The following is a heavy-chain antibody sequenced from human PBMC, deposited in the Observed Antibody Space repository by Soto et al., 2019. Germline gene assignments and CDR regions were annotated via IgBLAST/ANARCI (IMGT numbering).Heavy chain of an antibody. V-gene: IGHV4-30-2*01. CDR2: IYHSGST. J-gene: IGHJ4*02. Sequence: SETLSLTCAVFGVSISSGGYSWSWIRQPPGKGLEWIGYIYHSGSTYYNPSLKSRVTISVDRSKNQFSLKLGSLTAADTAVYYCARENNVLPGGYFDYWGQGTLVTVSS. D-gene: IGHD3-10*01. CDR1: GVSISSGGYS. CDR3: ARENNVLPGGYFDY.